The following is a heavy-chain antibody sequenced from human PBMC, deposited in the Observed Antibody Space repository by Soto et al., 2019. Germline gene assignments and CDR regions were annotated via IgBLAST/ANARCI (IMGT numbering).Heavy chain of an antibody. D-gene: IGHD4-17*01. J-gene: IGHJ3*02. CDR1: VFTFSSYG. Sequence: PGGSLRLSCAASVFTFSSYGMHWVRQAPGKGLEWVAVIWYDGSNKYYADSVKGRFTISRDNSKNTLYLQMNSLRAEDTAVYYCARGGYGDYAIRRAFDIWGQGTMVTVSS. CDR2: IWYDGSNK. CDR3: ARGGYGDYAIRRAFDI. V-gene: IGHV3-33*01.